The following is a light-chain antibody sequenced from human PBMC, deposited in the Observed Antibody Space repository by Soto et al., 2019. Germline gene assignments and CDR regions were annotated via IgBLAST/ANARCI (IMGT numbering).Light chain of an antibody. Sequence: ETVLAQSPGTLSLSPGERATLSCRASQSVSSSYLAWYQQKPGQAPRLLIYGASSRATGIPDRFSGSGSGTDFTLTISRLEPEDFAVYYCQQYGISTGTFGQGTKVDIK. CDR3: QQYGISTGT. CDR2: GAS. V-gene: IGKV3-20*01. J-gene: IGKJ1*01. CDR1: QSVSSSY.